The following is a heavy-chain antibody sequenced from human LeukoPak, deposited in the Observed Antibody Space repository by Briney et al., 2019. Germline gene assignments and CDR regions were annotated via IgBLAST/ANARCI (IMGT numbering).Heavy chain of an antibody. D-gene: IGHD4-23*01. Sequence: PGGSLRLSCAASGFTFSAYTMSWVRQSPGKGLEWVSYISTGSSTIYYADSVKGRFTISRDNAENSLYLQMNSLRAEDTAVYYCARPRSGNYFDYWGQGTLVTVSS. CDR3: ARPRSGNYFDY. V-gene: IGHV3-48*04. J-gene: IGHJ4*02. CDR1: GFTFSAYT. CDR2: ISTGSSTI.